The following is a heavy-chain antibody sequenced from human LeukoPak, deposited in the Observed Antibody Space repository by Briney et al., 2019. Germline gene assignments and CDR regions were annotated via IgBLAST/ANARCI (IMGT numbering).Heavy chain of an antibody. CDR2: IYYGGST. Sequence: SETLSLTCTVSGDSISGDIYSWGWIRQPPGKGLEWIGTIYYGGSTYYNPSLKGRVTTSVDTSKNQFSLRLSSVTAADTAVYYCARLYSGSYYERDYWGQGTLVTVSS. J-gene: IGHJ4*02. D-gene: IGHD1-26*01. CDR1: GDSISGDIYS. V-gene: IGHV4-39*01. CDR3: ARLYSGSYYERDY.